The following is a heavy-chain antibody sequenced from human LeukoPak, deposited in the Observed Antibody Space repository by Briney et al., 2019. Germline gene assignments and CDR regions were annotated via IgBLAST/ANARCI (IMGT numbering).Heavy chain of an antibody. CDR3: AREGYYDSRARADWFDP. Sequence: ASVKVSCKGSGATFSSYTISWVRQAPGQGLEWMGRIIPILGIANYAQKFQGRVTITADKSTSTAYMELSSLRSEDTAVYYCAREGYYDSRARADWFDPWGQGTLVTVSS. CDR1: GATFSSYT. CDR2: IIPILGIA. D-gene: IGHD3-22*01. V-gene: IGHV1-69*04. J-gene: IGHJ5*02.